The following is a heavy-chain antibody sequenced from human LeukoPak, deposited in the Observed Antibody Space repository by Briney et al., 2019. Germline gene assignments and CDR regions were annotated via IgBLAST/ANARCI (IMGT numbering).Heavy chain of an antibody. D-gene: IGHD1-26*01. Sequence: GGSLRLSCAASGFIFDDYAMHWVRQAPGKGLEWVSGISWNSGSIDYADSVKGRFTISRDNAKNSLYLQMKSLRAEDTALYYCAKGRGMGIFDYWGQGTLVTVSS. CDR2: ISWNSGSI. CDR1: GFIFDDYA. V-gene: IGHV3-9*01. J-gene: IGHJ4*02. CDR3: AKGRGMGIFDY.